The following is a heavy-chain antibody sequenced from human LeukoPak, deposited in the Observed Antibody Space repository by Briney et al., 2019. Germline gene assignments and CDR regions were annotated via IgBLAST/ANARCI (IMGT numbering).Heavy chain of an antibody. J-gene: IGHJ3*02. CDR1: GFTFSSYW. D-gene: IGHD3-22*01. V-gene: IGHV3-7*01. Sequence: GGSLRLSCAASGFTFSSYWMSWVRQAPGKGLVWVANIKQDGSEKYYVDSVKGRFTISRDNAKNSLYLQMNSLRAEDTAVYYCARVSWLLLFDAFDIWGQGTMVTVSS. CDR2: IKQDGSEK. CDR3: ARVSWLLLFDAFDI.